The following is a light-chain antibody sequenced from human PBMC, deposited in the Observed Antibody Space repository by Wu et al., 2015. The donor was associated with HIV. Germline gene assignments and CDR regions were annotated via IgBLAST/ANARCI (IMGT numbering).Light chain of an antibody. J-gene: IGKJ1*01. CDR2: KAS. V-gene: IGKV1-5*03. Sequence: DIQMTQSPSTLCASVGDRVTITCRASQSISTWLAWYQQKPGKAPKLLIYKASSLESGVPSRFSGIGSGTEFTLTISSLQPDDFATYYCQQYNTYPRTFGQGTKVEIK. CDR1: QSISTW. CDR3: QQYNTYPRT.